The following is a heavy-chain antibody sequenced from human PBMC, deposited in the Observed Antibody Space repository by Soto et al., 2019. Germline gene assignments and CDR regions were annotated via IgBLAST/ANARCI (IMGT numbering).Heavy chain of an antibody. J-gene: IGHJ6*03. CDR3: ARVPEGSGSYRYYYYYYMDV. Sequence: QVQLQESGPGLVKPSQTLSLTCTVSGGSISSGGYYWSWIRQHPGKGLEWIAYIYYTGSTYYNPSLKSRLTISVDTSKHQFSLRLSSVTAADTAVYYCARVPEGSGSYRYYYYYYMDVWGKGTTVTVSS. D-gene: IGHD3-10*01. CDR1: GGSISSGGYY. CDR2: IYYTGST. V-gene: IGHV4-31*03.